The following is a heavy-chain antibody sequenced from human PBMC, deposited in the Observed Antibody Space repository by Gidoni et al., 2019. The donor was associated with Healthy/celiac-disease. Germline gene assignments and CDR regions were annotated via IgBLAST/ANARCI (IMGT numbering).Heavy chain of an antibody. CDR3: ARELHSMVRASGYFDY. J-gene: IGHJ4*02. CDR2: IYYSGST. Sequence: QVQLQESGPGLVKPSKTLSLTCTVSCGSISSGGYYWSWLRQHPGKGLEWIGYIYYSGSTYYNTSLKSRVTISVDKSKNQFSLKLSSVTAADTAVYYCARELHSMVRASGYFDYWGQGTLVTVSS. CDR1: CGSISSGGYY. V-gene: IGHV4-31*03. D-gene: IGHD3-10*01.